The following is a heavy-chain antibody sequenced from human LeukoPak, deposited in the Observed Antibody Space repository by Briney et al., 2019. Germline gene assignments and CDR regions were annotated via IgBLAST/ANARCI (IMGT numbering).Heavy chain of an antibody. V-gene: IGHV4-39*01. Sequence: SETLSLTSTVSGGSISSNGYYWGWIRQPPGKGLEWIGSFYYTGSTFYSPSLKSRVTISVDTSKNQFSLKLSSVTAADTAVYYCARRSGTYHAFDIWGQGTMVTVSS. J-gene: IGHJ3*02. CDR2: FYYTGST. CDR1: GGSISSNGYY. D-gene: IGHD1-26*01. CDR3: ARRSGTYHAFDI.